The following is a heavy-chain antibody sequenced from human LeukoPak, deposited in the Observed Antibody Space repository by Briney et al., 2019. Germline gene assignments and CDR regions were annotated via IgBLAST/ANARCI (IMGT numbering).Heavy chain of an antibody. D-gene: IGHD3-16*02. V-gene: IGHV5-51*01. CDR3: ARRGKLSSAGHWFDP. Sequence: GESLKSSCKGSGYSCSGNWIGCVRQMPGKGLEWMGIIYPGDSDTRYNPSFEGQVTISADKSISTAYLQWSSLKASDTAMYYCARRGKLSSAGHWFDPWGQGTLVTVSS. J-gene: IGHJ5*02. CDR2: IYPGDSDT. CDR1: GYSCSGNW.